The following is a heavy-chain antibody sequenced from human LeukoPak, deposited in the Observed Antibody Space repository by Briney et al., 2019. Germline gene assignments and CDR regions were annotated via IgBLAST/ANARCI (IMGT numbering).Heavy chain of an antibody. CDR2: ISRSGNTI. D-gene: IGHD3-10*01. CDR1: GFTFSNAW. CDR3: ARDLKQGRQNYYYGMDV. V-gene: IGHV3-11*04. Sequence: GGSLRLSCAASGFTFSNAWMSWVRQPPGKGLEWVAYISRSGNTINYADSVKGRFTISRDNAKNSLFLQMNSLRAEDTAIYYCARDLKQGRQNYYYGMDVWGQGTTVTVSS. J-gene: IGHJ6*02.